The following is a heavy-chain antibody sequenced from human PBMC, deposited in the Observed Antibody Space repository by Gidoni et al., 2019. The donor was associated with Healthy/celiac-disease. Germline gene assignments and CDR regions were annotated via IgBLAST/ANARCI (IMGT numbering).Heavy chain of an antibody. Sequence: QVQLVESGGGVVQPGRSLRLSCAASGFTFSSYGMHWVRQAPGKGLEWVAVISYDGSNKYYADSVKGRFTISRDNSKNTLYLQMNSLRAEDTAVYYCAKDGGEETAMVTGGDYWGQGTLVTVSS. CDR3: AKDGGEETAMVTGGDY. CDR1: GFTFSSYG. V-gene: IGHV3-30*18. CDR2: ISYDGSNK. J-gene: IGHJ4*02. D-gene: IGHD5-18*01.